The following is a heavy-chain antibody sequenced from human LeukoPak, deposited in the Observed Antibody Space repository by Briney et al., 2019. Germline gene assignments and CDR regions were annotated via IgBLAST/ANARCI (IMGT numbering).Heavy chain of an antibody. Sequence: SETLSLTCTASGGSISSSGYYWRWLRQPPGKGLEWIASINYRRTTYYNPSLKGRVTISEDRSKNQFSLKLSSVTAADTAVYYCARLRDGRWLLEYWGQGTLVTVSS. V-gene: IGHV4-39*01. CDR1: GGSISSSGYY. D-gene: IGHD5-24*01. CDR2: INYRRTT. J-gene: IGHJ4*02. CDR3: ARLRDGRWLLEY.